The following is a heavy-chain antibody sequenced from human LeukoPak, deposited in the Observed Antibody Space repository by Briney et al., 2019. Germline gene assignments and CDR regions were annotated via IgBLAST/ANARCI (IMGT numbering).Heavy chain of an antibody. CDR1: GFTFNDYA. Sequence: GGSLRLSCTASGFTFNDYAMHWVRQAPGKGLQWVSLISGDGGSTFYADSVRGRFTISRDNSKNSLYLQMSGLRTEDTAIYYCAKDSATITGSYSYNWFDFWGQGNLVTVS. CDR3: AKDSATITGSYSYNWFDF. CDR2: ISGDGGST. J-gene: IGHJ5*01. V-gene: IGHV3-43*02. D-gene: IGHD5-12*01.